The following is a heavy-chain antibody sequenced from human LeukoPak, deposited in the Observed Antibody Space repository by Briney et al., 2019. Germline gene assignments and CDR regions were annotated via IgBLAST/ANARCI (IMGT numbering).Heavy chain of an antibody. CDR2: IYFSGST. Sequence: SETLSLTCTVSDGSISSSSYYWGWIRQPPGKGLEWIGNIYFSGSTYYKPSLKGRVTISVDTSKNQFSLDLNSVTAADTAVYYCARRTPAEEFDYWGQGMLVTVSS. V-gene: IGHV4-39*01. D-gene: IGHD1-14*01. CDR3: ARRTPAEEFDY. CDR1: DGSISSSSYY. J-gene: IGHJ4*02.